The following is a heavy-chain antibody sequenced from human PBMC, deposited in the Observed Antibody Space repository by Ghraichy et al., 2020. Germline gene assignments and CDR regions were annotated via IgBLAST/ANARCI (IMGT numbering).Heavy chain of an antibody. CDR2: ISAHNGNT. V-gene: IGHV1-18*01. Sequence: ASVKVSCKASGYTVSNYGITWVRQAPGQGLEWMGWISAHNGNTKYAQNFQDRVTMTTDTATSTAYMELRSLRSDDTAVYYCARIRYCTTTSCYEWYFDLWGRGTLVTVSS. CDR1: GYTVSNYG. CDR3: ARIRYCTTTSCYEWYFDL. D-gene: IGHD2-2*01. J-gene: IGHJ2*01.